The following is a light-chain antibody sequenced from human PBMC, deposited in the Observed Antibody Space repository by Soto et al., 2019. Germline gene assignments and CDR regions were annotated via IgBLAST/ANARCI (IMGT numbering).Light chain of an antibody. CDR1: QRVNNNY. V-gene: IGKV3-20*01. Sequence: EIVLTQSPGTLSLSPGERATLSCRASQRVNNNYLGWYQKKPGQAPRLLIYGASSRATGIPDRFSGSGSGTDFTLTISRLEPEDFAVYYCQQYGSTPWTFGQGTKVEMK. CDR2: GAS. CDR3: QQYGSTPWT. J-gene: IGKJ1*01.